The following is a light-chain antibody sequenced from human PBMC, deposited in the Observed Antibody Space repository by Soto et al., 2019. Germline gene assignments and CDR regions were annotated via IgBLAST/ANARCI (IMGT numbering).Light chain of an antibody. Sequence: QSALTQPASVSGSPGQSITVSCTGTSSDLGGYNYVSWYQQHPGKAPQLMVYEVTNRPSGVSDRFSGSKSGNTASLTISGLQADDEGYYYCSSYTSRSTLYVFGTGTKLPVL. J-gene: IGLJ1*01. V-gene: IGLV2-14*01. CDR1: SSDLGGYNY. CDR3: SSYTSRSTLYV. CDR2: EVT.